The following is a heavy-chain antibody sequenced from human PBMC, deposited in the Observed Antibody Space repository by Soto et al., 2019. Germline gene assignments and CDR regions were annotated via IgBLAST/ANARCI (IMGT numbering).Heavy chain of an antibody. CDR3: ARGGTLYDYIWGSYRKHFDY. CDR2: INHSGST. J-gene: IGHJ4*02. Sequence: SETLSLTCAVYGGSFSGYYWSWIRQPPGKGLEWIGEINHSGSTNYNPSLKSRVTISVDTSKNQFSLKLSSVTAADTAVYYCARGGTLYDYIWGSYRKHFDYWGQGTLVTVSS. D-gene: IGHD3-16*02. CDR1: GGSFSGYY. V-gene: IGHV4-34*01.